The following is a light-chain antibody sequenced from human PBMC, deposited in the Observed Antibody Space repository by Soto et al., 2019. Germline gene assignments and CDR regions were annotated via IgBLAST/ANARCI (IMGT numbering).Light chain of an antibody. J-gene: IGLJ2*01. CDR1: SSDVGGYNY. CDR3: SSYTSSSTLVV. V-gene: IGLV2-14*01. Sequence: QSVLTQPASVSGSPGQSITISCTGTSSDVGGYNYVSWYQQHPGKAPKLMIYDVSNRPSGVSNRFSGSKSGNTASLTISGLPAEDEADYYCSSYTSSSTLVVFGGGTKFTVL. CDR2: DVS.